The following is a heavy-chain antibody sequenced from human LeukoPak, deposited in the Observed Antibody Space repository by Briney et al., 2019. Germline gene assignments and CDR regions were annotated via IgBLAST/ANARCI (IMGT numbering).Heavy chain of an antibody. CDR2: INHSGST. Sequence: SETLSLTCAVYGGSFSGYYWSWIRQPPGKGLEWIGEINHSGSTNYNPSLKSRVTISVDTSKNRFSLKLSSVTAADTAVYYCAREKGVVAATDYFDYWGQGTLVTVSS. CDR3: AREKGVVAATDYFDY. CDR1: GGSFSGYY. V-gene: IGHV4-34*01. J-gene: IGHJ4*02. D-gene: IGHD2-15*01.